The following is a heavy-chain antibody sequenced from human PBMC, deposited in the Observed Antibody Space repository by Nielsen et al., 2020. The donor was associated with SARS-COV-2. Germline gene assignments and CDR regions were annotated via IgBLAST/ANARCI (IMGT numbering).Heavy chain of an antibody. Sequence: GGSLRLSCAASGFTFSAYWVHWVRQVPGKGLVWVSRISPDGTRVAYADSVKGRFTISRDNSKNTLYLQMNSLRSEDTALYYCAKDLNYEGYWGQGTLVTVSS. CDR1: GFTFSAYW. V-gene: IGHV3-74*01. CDR3: AKDLNYEGY. CDR2: ISPDGTRV. D-gene: IGHD3-3*01. J-gene: IGHJ4*02.